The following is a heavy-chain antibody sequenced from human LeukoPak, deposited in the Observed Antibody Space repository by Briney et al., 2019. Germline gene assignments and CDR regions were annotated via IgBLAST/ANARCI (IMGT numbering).Heavy chain of an antibody. CDR1: GGSFSGYY. V-gene: IGHV4-39*01. CDR2: IYYSGNT. D-gene: IGHD3/OR15-3a*01. J-gene: IGHJ4*02. CDR3: ARQTGSGLFILP. Sequence: SETLSLTCAVYGGSFSGYYWGWIRQPPGKGLEWIGSIYYSGNTYYNASLESQVSISIDTSKNQFSLKLTSVTAADTAVYYCARQTGSGLFILPGGQGTLVTVSS.